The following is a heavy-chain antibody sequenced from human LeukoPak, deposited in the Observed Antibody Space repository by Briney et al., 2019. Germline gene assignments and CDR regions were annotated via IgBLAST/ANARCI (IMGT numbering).Heavy chain of an antibody. J-gene: IGHJ4*02. Sequence: PSETLSLTCAVSGGSISSGGYSLSWIREPPGKGLEWIVYIYHSGSTYYNPSLKSRVIISVDRSKNQFSLRMTSVTAADTAVYYCARGHSSSWYEAVFFDYWGQGTLVIVSS. D-gene: IGHD6-13*01. CDR3: ARGHSSSWYEAVFFDY. CDR2: IYHSGST. V-gene: IGHV4-30-2*01. CDR1: GGSISSGGYS.